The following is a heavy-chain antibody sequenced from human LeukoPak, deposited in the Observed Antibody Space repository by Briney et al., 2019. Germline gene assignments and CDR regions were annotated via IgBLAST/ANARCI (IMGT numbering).Heavy chain of an antibody. CDR2: ISGSGSST. D-gene: IGHD1-1*01. V-gene: IGHV3-23*01. J-gene: IGHJ4*02. CDR1: GFTFSSYA. CDR3: AKSPSRKSGVPDY. Sequence: GGSLRLSCAASGFTFSSYAMSWVRQAPGKGLEWVSAISGSGSSTYYADSVKDRFTISRDNSKNTLYLQMNSLRAEDTAVYYCAKSPSRKSGVPDYWGQGTLVTVSS.